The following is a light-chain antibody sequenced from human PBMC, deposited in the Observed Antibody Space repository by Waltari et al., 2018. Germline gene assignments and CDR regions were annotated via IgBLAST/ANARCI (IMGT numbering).Light chain of an antibody. CDR2: AAS. Sequence: DIQMTQSPSSLSASVGDSVSITCRAMQSISTHLNWYQQKPGKAPKLLIYAASNLQSGVPSRFSGRGSETDFTLTISSLQPDDFATYYCQQYNSPTWTFGQGTKVEIK. V-gene: IGKV1-39*01. J-gene: IGKJ1*01. CDR3: QQYNSPTWT. CDR1: QSISTH.